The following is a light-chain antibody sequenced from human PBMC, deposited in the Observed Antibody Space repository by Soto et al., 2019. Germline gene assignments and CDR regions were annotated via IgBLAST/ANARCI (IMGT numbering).Light chain of an antibody. CDR2: DAS. V-gene: IGKV3-11*01. CDR3: QQRSNWPFT. CDR1: QSVSSY. J-gene: IGKJ3*01. Sequence: EIGLTQSPATLSLSPGERATLSCRASQSVSSYLAWYQQKPGQAPRLLIYDASNRATGIPARFSGSGSGTDFTLCIVSLEREDFAVYYCQQRSNWPFTFGPGNKVDI.